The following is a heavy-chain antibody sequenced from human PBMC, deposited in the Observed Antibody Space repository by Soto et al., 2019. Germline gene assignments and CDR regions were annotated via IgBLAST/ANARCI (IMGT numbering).Heavy chain of an antibody. CDR1: GGSISGGVHS. D-gene: IGHD2-8*01. CDR2: IFDSGST. Sequence: PSQTLSLTCTVFGGSISGGVHSRSWIRQPPGKGLEWIGHIFDSGSTYYNPSLKSRLTISVDTSKNQFSLRLSSVTAADTAVYYCAREIMPLTNDWYFDLWGRGTLVTVSS. V-gene: IGHV4-30-4*01. J-gene: IGHJ2*01. CDR3: AREIMPLTNDWYFDL.